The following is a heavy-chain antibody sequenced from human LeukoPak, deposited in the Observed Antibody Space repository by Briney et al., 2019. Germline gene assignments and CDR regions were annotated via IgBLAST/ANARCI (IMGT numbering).Heavy chain of an antibody. Sequence: SETLSLTCTVSGGSISSYYWSWIRRPPGKGLEWIGYIYYSGSTNYNPSLKSRVTISVDTSKNQFSLKLSSVTAADTAVYYCARDQTYYDILTGLARWFDPWGQGTLVTVSS. CDR3: ARDQTYYDILTGLARWFDP. CDR1: GGSISSYY. D-gene: IGHD3-9*01. V-gene: IGHV4-59*01. CDR2: IYYSGST. J-gene: IGHJ5*02.